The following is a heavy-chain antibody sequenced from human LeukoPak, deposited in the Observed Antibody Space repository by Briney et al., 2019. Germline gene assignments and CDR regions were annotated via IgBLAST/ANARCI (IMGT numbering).Heavy chain of an antibody. V-gene: IGHV3-9*01. Sequence: GGSLRLSCTASGFNFHEYRMHWVRQAPGKGLEWVSVINWYSGSMVYADSVKGRFTISRDNANNLVYLQMNRLRADDTALYYCVRERSATYLLDYWGQGTLVTVSS. CDR3: VRERSATYLLDY. D-gene: IGHD4/OR15-4a*01. J-gene: IGHJ4*02. CDR1: GFNFHEYR. CDR2: INWYSGSM.